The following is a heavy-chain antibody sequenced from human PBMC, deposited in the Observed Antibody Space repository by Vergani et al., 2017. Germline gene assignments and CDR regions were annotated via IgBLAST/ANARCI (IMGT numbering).Heavy chain of an antibody. CDR2: IIPIFGTA. D-gene: IGHD3-9*01. Sequence: QVQLVQSGAEVKKPGSSVKVSCKASGGTFSSYAISWVRQAPGQGLEWMGRIIPIFGTANYAQKFQGRVTITADESTSTAYMELRSLRSDDTAVYYCARYGRYFDWLFDGMDVWGQGTTVTVSS. CDR3: ARYGRYFDWLFDGMDV. CDR1: GGTFSSYA. J-gene: IGHJ6*02. V-gene: IGHV1-69*15.